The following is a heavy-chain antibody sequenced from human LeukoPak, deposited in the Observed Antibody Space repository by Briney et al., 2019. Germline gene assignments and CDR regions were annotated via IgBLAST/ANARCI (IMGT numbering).Heavy chain of an antibody. CDR2: IYSTGTT. CDR1: GGSISGYY. D-gene: IGHD3-16*02. CDR3: ARHDPVGHYRRGMDV. J-gene: IGHJ6*02. V-gene: IGHV4-59*08. Sequence: PSETLSLTCAVSGGSISGYYWSWSRQSPEKGLEWIGYIYSTGTTIYNPPLRSRVTMSVDVSKNQISLDLTTVTAADTAIYYCARHDPVGHYRRGMDVWGQGTTVTVSS.